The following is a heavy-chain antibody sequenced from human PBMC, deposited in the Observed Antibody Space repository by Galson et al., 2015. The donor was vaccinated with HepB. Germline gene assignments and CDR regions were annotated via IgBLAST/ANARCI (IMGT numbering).Heavy chain of an antibody. J-gene: IGHJ6*02. Sequence: SLRLSCAASGFTFSDYYMSWIRQAPGKGLEWVSSISSSSSYIYYADSVKGRFTISRDNAKNSLYLQMNSLRAEDTAVYYCAREIRYYGSGGMDVWGQGTTVTVSS. CDR1: GFTFSDYY. CDR2: ISSSSSYI. D-gene: IGHD3-10*01. CDR3: AREIRYYGSGGMDV. V-gene: IGHV3-11*06.